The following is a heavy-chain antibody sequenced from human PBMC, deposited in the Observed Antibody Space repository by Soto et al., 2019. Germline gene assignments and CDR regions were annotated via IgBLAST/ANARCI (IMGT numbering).Heavy chain of an antibody. V-gene: IGHV4-59*01. Sequence: QVQLQESGPGLVKPSETLSLTCTVSGGSISSYYWSWIRQPPGKGLEWIGYIYYSGSTNYNPSLKRRGTIXXDXSXCRFSLKLSVVTAADTAVYYCARGVGQWGWAFYFASGGQGTLVSVSS. CDR3: ARGVGQWGWAFYFAS. CDR1: GGSISSYY. D-gene: IGHD6-19*01. J-gene: IGHJ4*02. CDR2: IYYSGST.